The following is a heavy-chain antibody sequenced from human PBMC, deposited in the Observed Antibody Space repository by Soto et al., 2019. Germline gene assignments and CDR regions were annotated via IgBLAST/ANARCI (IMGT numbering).Heavy chain of an antibody. CDR3: ARDIAAHPFDY. D-gene: IGHD6-6*01. V-gene: IGHV4-34*01. CDR1: GGSFNGYY. J-gene: IGHJ4*02. Sequence: QAHLQQWGAGLLKPSETLSLTCAVYGGSFNGYYWTWIRQPPGKGPEWIGDIDHSGSTNYNPSLKSRVTISVDKSKNQFSLKLSSVTAADTAVYYCARDIAAHPFDYWGQGTLVTVSS. CDR2: IDHSGST.